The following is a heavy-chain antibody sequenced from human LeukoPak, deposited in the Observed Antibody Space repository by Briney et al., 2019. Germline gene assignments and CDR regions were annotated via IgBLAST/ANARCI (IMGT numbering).Heavy chain of an antibody. CDR3: AREGGSSGSYHPDDPDY. Sequence: KTGGSLRLSGAASGFTLSSYEMNWVRQAPGKGLGWVSSISSRSSYIYYADSVKGRFTISRDNAKNSLYLQMNSLRAEDTAVYYCAREGGSSGSYHPDDPDYWGQGTLVTVSS. CDR1: GFTLSSYE. J-gene: IGHJ4*02. D-gene: IGHD1-26*01. CDR2: ISSRSSYI. V-gene: IGHV3-21*01.